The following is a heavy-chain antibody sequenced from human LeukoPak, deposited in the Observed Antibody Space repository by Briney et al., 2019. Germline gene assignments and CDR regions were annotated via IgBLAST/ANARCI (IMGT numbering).Heavy chain of an antibody. J-gene: IGHJ4*02. CDR3: ARQGYNWNYFSH. V-gene: IGHV4-39*01. D-gene: IGHD1-7*01. CDR2: IYYSGST. Sequence: SETLSLTCSVSGGSLSGYYWGWIRQPPGKGLEWIGSIYYSGSTYYNPSLKSRVTISIDTSKNQFSLKLSSVTAADTAVYYCARQGYNWNYFSHWGQGTLVTVSS. CDR1: GGSLSGYY.